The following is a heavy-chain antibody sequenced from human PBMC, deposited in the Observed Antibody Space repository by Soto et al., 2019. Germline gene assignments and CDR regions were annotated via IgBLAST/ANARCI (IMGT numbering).Heavy chain of an antibody. J-gene: IGHJ5*02. CDR1: GGAISSVCDY. CDR2: IYYSGST. V-gene: IGHV4-31*03. CDR3: ARGYCSSNSCFDP. Sequence: QVQLQESGPGLVKPSQTLSLTGSVSGGAISSVCDYWSWFRQPPGKGLEWIGYIYYSGSTSYIPSLKSRVTLSVDTSKNQFSLKLSSVTAADTAVYYCARGYCSSNSCFDPWGQGTLVTVSS. D-gene: IGHD2-2*01.